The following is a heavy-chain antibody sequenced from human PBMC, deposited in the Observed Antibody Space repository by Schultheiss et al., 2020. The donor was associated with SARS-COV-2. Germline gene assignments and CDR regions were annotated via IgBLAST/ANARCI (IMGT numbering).Heavy chain of an antibody. CDR2: ISGSGSST. Sequence: GGSLRLSCAASGFTFSSYAMSWVRQAPGKGLEWVSAISGSGSSTYYADSVKGRFTISRDNSKNTLYLQMNSLRAEDTAVYYCARASPLEWLSLPYYYYGMDVWGQGTTVTVSS. J-gene: IGHJ6*02. D-gene: IGHD3-3*01. V-gene: IGHV3-23*01. CDR3: ARASPLEWLSLPYYYYGMDV. CDR1: GFTFSSYA.